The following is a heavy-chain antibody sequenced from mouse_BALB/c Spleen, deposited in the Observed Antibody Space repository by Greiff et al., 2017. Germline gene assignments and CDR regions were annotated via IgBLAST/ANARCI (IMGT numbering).Heavy chain of an antibody. J-gene: IGHJ4*01. Sequence: QVQLKESGPGLVQPSQSLSITCTVSGFSLTSYGVHWVRQSPGKGLEWLGVIWSGGSTDYNAAFISRLSISKDNSKSQVFFKMNSLQANDTAIYDCARDGNLYDYAMDDWGEGTSVTVSS. D-gene: IGHD2-1*01. CDR3: ARDGNLYDYAMDD. CDR1: GFSLTSYG. CDR2: IWSGGST. V-gene: IGHV2-2*02.